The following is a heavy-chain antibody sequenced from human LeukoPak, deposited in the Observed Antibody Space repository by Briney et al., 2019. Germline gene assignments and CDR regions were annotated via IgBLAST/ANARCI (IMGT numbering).Heavy chain of an antibody. CDR3: ARGSVRGHYYYYGMDV. D-gene: IGHD3-10*01. Sequence: ASVKVSCKASGYTFTSYDINWVRQATGQGLEWMGWMNPNSGNTGYAQKFQGRVTMTRNTSISTAYMELSSLRSEDTAVYYCARGSVRGHYYYYGMDVWGQGTTVTVSS. V-gene: IGHV1-8*01. J-gene: IGHJ6*02. CDR1: GYTFTSYD. CDR2: MNPNSGNT.